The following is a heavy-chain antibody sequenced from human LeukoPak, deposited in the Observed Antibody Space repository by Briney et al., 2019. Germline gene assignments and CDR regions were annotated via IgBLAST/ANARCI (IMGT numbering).Heavy chain of an antibody. CDR3: ARGKARDGYNYPGIFDY. CDR1: GYTFTSYD. V-gene: IGHV1-8*01. J-gene: IGHJ4*02. CDR2: MNPNSGNT. Sequence: ASVKVSCKASGYTFTSYDINWVRQATGQGFEWMGWMNPNSGNTGYAQKFQGRVTMTRNTSISTAYMELSSLRSEDTAVYYCARGKARDGYNYPGIFDYWGQGTLVTVSS. D-gene: IGHD5-24*01.